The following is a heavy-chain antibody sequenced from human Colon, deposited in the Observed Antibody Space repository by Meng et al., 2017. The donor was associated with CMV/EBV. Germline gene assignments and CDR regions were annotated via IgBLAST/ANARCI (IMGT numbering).Heavy chain of an antibody. CDR1: GFDLKSFG. V-gene: IGHV3-30-3*01. Sequence: GESLKISCAASGFDLKSFGFHWVRQPPGRGLEWVAVISYDGSNKYYADSVKGRFTISRDNSKNTLYLQMNSLRAEDTAVYYCARDPWAGRGSYGSLTLSVWGQGTLVTVSS. CDR3: ARDPWAGRGSYGSLTLSV. CDR2: ISYDGSNK. D-gene: IGHD5-18*01. J-gene: IGHJ4*02.